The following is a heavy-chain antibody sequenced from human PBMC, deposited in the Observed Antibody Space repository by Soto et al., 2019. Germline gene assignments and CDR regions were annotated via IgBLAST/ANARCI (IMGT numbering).Heavy chain of an antibody. V-gene: IGHV3-48*03. D-gene: IGHD3-9*01. CDR3: ARENGLVKGHSYFDY. CDR2: ISSSGSTI. CDR1: GFTFSSYE. J-gene: IGHJ4*02. Sequence: EVQLVESGGGLVQPGGSLRLSCAASGFTFSSYEMNWVRQAPGKGLEWVSYISSSGSTIYYADSVKGRFTISRDNAKNSLYLQMNSLRAEDTAVYYSARENGLVKGHSYFDYWGQGTLVTVSS.